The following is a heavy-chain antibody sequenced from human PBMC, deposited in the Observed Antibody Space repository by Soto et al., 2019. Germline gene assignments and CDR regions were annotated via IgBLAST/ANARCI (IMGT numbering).Heavy chain of an antibody. CDR2: IYYSGST. V-gene: IGHV4-59*01. CDR1: GGSISSYY. Sequence: SETLSLTCTVSGGSISSYYWSWIRQPPGKGLEWIGYIYYSGSTNYNPSLKSRVTISVDTSKNQFSLKLSSVTAADTAVYYCARVYGDHIYYFDYWGQGTLVTAPQ. J-gene: IGHJ4*02. D-gene: IGHD4-17*01. CDR3: ARVYGDHIYYFDY.